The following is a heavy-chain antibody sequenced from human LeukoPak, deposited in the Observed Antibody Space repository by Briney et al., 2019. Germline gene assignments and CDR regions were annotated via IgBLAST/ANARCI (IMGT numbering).Heavy chain of an antibody. CDR2: ISGSAYST. D-gene: IGHD3-10*02. Sequence: GGSLRLSCAASGFRVSTNYMGWVRQAPGKGLEWVSSISGSAYSTYYADSVKGRFTISRDNSKNTLYLQMNSLRAEDTAVYYCAKDRSDNTTWYVGSHWGQGTLVTVSS. CDR3: AKDRSDNTTWYVGSH. J-gene: IGHJ4*02. V-gene: IGHV3-23*01. CDR1: GFRVSTNY.